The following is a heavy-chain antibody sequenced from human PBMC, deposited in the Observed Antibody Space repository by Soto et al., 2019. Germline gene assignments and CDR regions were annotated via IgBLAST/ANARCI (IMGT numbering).Heavy chain of an antibody. Sequence: ASVKVSCKESAYTFTSYHVHWVRRAPGQGLEWMGMINPMSGSTNYEQKFQGRDTMTRDTSTSTVYMELSSLRSEDTAVYDCARALTYYDPLDIWGKGTMVTVSS. D-gene: IGHD1-26*01. CDR3: ARALTYYDPLDI. J-gene: IGHJ3*02. CDR1: AYTFTSYH. V-gene: IGHV1-46*01. CDR2: INPMSGST.